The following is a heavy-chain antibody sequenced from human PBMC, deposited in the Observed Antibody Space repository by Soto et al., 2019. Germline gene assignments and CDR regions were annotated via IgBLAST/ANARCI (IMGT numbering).Heavy chain of an antibody. D-gene: IGHD3-22*01. J-gene: IGHJ4*02. CDR3: ATAGNYDSSGRDF. V-gene: IGHV1-18*01. Sequence: QVQLLQSGAEVKKPGSSVKVSCRPSGGTFSNYAINWVRQAPGQGLEWMGWISANSGNTNYAQKLQGRVTMPTDTSTSTAYMERRSLRSDDTAVYYCATAGNYDSSGRDFWGQGTLVTVSS. CDR1: GGTFSNYA. CDR2: ISANSGNT.